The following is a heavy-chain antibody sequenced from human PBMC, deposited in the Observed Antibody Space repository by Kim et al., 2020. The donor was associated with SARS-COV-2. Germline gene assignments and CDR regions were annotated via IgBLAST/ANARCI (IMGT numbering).Heavy chain of an antibody. D-gene: IGHD5-12*01. V-gene: IGHV3-23*01. CDR2: ISGPGPNT. J-gene: IGHJ4*02. Sequence: GGSLRLSCTASGFTFSSYVFNWVRQAPGKGLEWVSTISGPGPNTYYADSVKGRFTISRDISKNTLYLQMNSLRAEDTAVYYCAKVSGSGYYFFDGWGQGTLVTVSS. CDR3: AKVSGSGYYFFDG. CDR1: GFTFSSYV.